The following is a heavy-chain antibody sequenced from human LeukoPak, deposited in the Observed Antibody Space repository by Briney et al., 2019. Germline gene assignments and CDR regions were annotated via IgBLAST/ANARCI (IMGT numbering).Heavy chain of an antibody. V-gene: IGHV3-53*01. Sequence: PGGSLRLSCAASGFTVSSNYMSWVRQAPGKGREWVSVIYSGGSTYYADSVKGRFTISRDNSKNTLYLRMNSLRAEDTAVYYCARASGDSDYFDYWGQGTLVTVSS. CDR2: IYSGGST. CDR1: GFTVSSNY. CDR3: ARASGDSDYFDY. D-gene: IGHD3-10*01. J-gene: IGHJ4*02.